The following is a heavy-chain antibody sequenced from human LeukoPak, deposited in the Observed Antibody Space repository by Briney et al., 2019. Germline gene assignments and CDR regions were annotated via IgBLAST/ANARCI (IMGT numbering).Heavy chain of an antibody. CDR2: IVGSGRTT. V-gene: IGHV3-48*03. CDR3: ARGSGSGWYEVDY. CDR1: GFTFSSYE. D-gene: IGHD6-19*01. Sequence: GGSLRLSCAASGFTFSSYEMNWVRQAPGKGLEWISYIVGSGRTTFYADSVKGRFTISRDIAKNSLYLQMNSLRAEDTAVYYCARGSGSGWYEVDYWGPGTLVTVSS. J-gene: IGHJ4*02.